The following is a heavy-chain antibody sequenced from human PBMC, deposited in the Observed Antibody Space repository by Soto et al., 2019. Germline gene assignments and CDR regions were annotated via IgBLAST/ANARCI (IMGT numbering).Heavy chain of an antibody. CDR2: ISAYNGNT. Sequence: ASVKVSCKASGYTFTSYGISWVRQAPGQGLEWMGWISAYNGNTNYAQKLQGRVTMTTDTSTSTAYMELRSLRSDDTAVYYCARDLQQLVIPYYYYGMDVWGQGTTVTVSS. CDR1: GYTFTSYG. D-gene: IGHD6-6*01. V-gene: IGHV1-18*04. CDR3: ARDLQQLVIPYYYYGMDV. J-gene: IGHJ6*02.